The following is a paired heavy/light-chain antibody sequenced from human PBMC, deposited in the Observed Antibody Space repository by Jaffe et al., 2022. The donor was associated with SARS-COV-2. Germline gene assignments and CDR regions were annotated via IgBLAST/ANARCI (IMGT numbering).Light chain of an antibody. V-gene: IGKV3-15*01. CDR3: QHYNDWPLT. CDR2: GAS. CDR1: QSVGTN. J-gene: IGKJ4*01. Sequence: EIVMTQSPVTLSVSPGERATLSCRASQSVGTNLAWYQQKPGQAPRLLIYGASTRATGIPARFSGSGSGTEFTLTISSLQSEEFAVYFCQHYNDWPLTFGGGTKVEIK.
Heavy chain of an antibody. D-gene: IGHD5-18*01. V-gene: IGHV3-30*04. CDR2: ISYDGSVK. CDR3: ARDQRQHSYGYPLEY. Sequence: QVQLVESGGGVVQPGRSLRLSCAASGFTFSSYAMYWVRQAPGKGLEWVTVISYDGSVKYYAGSVKGRFTISRDDAKNTLYLQMNSLRGEDTAIYYCARDQRQHSYGYPLEYWGQGTLVTVSS. J-gene: IGHJ4*02. CDR1: GFTFSSYA.